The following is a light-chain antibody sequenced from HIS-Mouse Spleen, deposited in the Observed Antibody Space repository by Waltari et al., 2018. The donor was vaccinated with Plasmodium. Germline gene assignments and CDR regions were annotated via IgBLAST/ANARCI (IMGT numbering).Light chain of an antibody. CDR3: DSTDSSGNHRV. CDR1: ALPKKY. Sequence: SYELTQPPSVSVSPGQTARITCSGDALPKKYAYWYQQKSGQAPVLVIYEDSTRPSGCPERFSGASSGTMANLTVSGAQVEDEADYYCDSTDSSGNHRVFGGGTKLTVL. J-gene: IGLJ3*02. CDR2: EDS. V-gene: IGLV3-10*01.